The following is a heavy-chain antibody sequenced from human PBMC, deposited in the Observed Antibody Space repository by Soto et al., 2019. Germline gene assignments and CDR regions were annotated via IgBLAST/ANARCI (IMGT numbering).Heavy chain of an antibody. Sequence: ASVKVSCKASGGTFSSYTISWVRQAPGQGLEWMGRIIPILGIANYAQKFQGRVTITADKSTSTAYMELSSLRSEDTAVYYCARGWNVYYDFWSGIWFDPWGQGTLVTVSS. CDR1: GGTFSSYT. CDR2: IIPILGIA. J-gene: IGHJ5*02. CDR3: ARGWNVYYDFWSGIWFDP. V-gene: IGHV1-69*02. D-gene: IGHD3-3*01.